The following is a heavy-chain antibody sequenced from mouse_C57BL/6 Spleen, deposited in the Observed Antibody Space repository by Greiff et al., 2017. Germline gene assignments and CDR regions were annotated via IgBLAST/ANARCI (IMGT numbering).Heavy chain of an antibody. CDR3: ASSYSNYFDY. V-gene: IGHV14-2*01. CDR2: IDPEDGET. CDR1: GFNIKDYY. Sequence: VQLQQSGAELVKPGASVTLSCTASGFNIKDYYMHWVKQRTEQGLEWIGRIDPEDGETKYAPKFQGKATITADTSSNTAYLQLSSLTSEDTAVYYCASSYSNYFDYWGQGTTLTVSS. J-gene: IGHJ2*01. D-gene: IGHD2-5*01.